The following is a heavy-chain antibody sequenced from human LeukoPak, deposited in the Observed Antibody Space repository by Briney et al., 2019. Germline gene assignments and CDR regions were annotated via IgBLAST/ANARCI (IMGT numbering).Heavy chain of an antibody. D-gene: IGHD5-24*01. V-gene: IGHV3-30*02. CDR1: GFTFSSYA. CDR3: AKGRVEMATIFDY. Sequence: GRSLRLSCAASGFTFSSYAMHWVRQAPGKGLEWVAFIRYDGSNKYYADSVKGRFTISRDNSKNTLYLQMNSLRAEDTAVYYCAKGRVEMATIFDYWGQGTLVTVSS. CDR2: IRYDGSNK. J-gene: IGHJ4*02.